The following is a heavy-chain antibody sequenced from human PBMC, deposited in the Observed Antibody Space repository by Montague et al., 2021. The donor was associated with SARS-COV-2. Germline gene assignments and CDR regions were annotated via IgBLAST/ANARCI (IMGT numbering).Heavy chain of an antibody. CDR2: IYYSGST. J-gene: IGHJ4*02. Sequence: SETLSLTCTVSGGSTSSSSYYWGWIRQPPGKGLEWIGSIYYSGSTYYNPSLKSRVTISVDTSKNQFSLKLSSVTAADTAVYYCARLNFRITIFGVVRSRVFDYWGQGTLVTVSS. CDR1: GGSTSSSSYY. D-gene: IGHD3-3*01. V-gene: IGHV4-39*01. CDR3: ARLNFRITIFGVVRSRVFDY.